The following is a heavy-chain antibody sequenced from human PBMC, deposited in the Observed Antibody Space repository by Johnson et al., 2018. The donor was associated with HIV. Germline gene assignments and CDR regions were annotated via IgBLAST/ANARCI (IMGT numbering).Heavy chain of an antibody. D-gene: IGHD1-1*01. Sequence: VQLVESGGGLIQPGGSLRLSCAASGFTVSSNYMSWVRQAPGKGLEWVSVIYSGGSTYYADSVQGRFTISRDNSKNTLYLQMNSLRAENAAVYDWARGTGTDDAFDIWGQGTMVTVSS. CDR1: GFTVSSNY. V-gene: IGHV3-53*01. CDR2: IYSGGST. CDR3: ARGTGTDDAFDI. J-gene: IGHJ3*02.